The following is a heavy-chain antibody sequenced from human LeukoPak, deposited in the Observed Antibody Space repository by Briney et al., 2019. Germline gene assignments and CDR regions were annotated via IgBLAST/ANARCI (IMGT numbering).Heavy chain of an antibody. CDR1: GFTSSDYY. J-gene: IGHJ3*02. Sequence: GGSLRLSCAASGFTSSDYYMSWIRQPPGKGLEWVSYISDTGSDIWYADSVKGRFTMFRDNAKNSLSLQMNSLRADDTAVYFCARDKRGPYAYDIWGQGTMVAVSS. CDR2: ISDTGSDI. CDR3: ARDKRGPYAYDI. V-gene: IGHV3-11*01.